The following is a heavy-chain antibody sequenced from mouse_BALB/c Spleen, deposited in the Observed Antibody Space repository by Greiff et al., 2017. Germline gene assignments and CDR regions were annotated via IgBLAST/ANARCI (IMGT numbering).Heavy chain of an antibody. CDR2: ISYDGSN. D-gene: IGHD2-4*01. Sequence: ESGPGLVKPSQSLSLTCSVTGYSITSGYYWNWIRQFPGNKLEWMGYISYDGSNNYNPSLKNRISITRDTSKNQFFLKLNSVTTEDTATYYCARRRAMITAWFAYWGQGTLVTVSA. J-gene: IGHJ3*01. V-gene: IGHV3-6*02. CDR1: GYSITSGYY. CDR3: ARRRAMITAWFAY.